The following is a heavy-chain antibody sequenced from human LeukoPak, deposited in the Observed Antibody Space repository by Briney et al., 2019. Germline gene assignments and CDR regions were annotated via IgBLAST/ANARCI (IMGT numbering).Heavy chain of an antibody. D-gene: IGHD6-19*01. CDR1: GYTFTGYY. J-gene: IGHJ6*02. Sequence: GASVKVSCKASGYTFTGYYMHWVRQAPGQGLEWMGWINPNSGGTYYAQKFQGRVTMTRDTSISTAYMELSRLRSDDTAVYYCARDSQQSSGWRGYYYGMDVWGQGTTVTVSS. CDR3: ARDSQQSSGWRGYYYGMDV. CDR2: INPNSGGT. V-gene: IGHV1-2*02.